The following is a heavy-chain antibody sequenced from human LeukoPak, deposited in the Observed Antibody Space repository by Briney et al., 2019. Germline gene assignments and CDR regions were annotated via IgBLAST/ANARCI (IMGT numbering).Heavy chain of an antibody. J-gene: IGHJ4*02. Sequence: GGSLRLSCAASGIIFSDHWMTWVRQAPGKGLEGVATIKTDGRQIYYVDSVKGRFTISRDNAKNSLFLQMSSLRAEDTAVYYCARDPGSGYSYGYVDYWGQGTLVTVSS. CDR1: GIIFSDHW. V-gene: IGHV3-7*01. D-gene: IGHD5-18*01. CDR3: ARDPGSGYSYGYVDY. CDR2: IKTDGRQI.